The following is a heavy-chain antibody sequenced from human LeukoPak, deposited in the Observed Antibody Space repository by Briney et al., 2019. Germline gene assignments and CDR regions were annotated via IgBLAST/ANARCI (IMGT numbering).Heavy chain of an antibody. Sequence: SETLSLTCTVSGYSISSGYYWGWIRQPPGKGLEWIGSIYHGGSTNYNPSLKSRVTISVDTSKKQFSLKLSSVTAADTAVYYCARQGGYSYGFSFDYWGQGTLVTVSS. CDR1: GYSISSGYY. CDR2: IYHGGST. CDR3: ARQGGYSYGFSFDY. D-gene: IGHD5-18*01. V-gene: IGHV4-38-2*02. J-gene: IGHJ4*02.